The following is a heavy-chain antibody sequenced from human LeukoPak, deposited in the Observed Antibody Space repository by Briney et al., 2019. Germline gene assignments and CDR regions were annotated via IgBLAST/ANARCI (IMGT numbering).Heavy chain of an antibody. CDR3: ARGPPDCSSTSCYAFDAFDI. Sequence: SETLSLTCTVSGGSISITRYYWGWIRQPPGKGLEWIASMYSSGTTYYNPSLKSRVTISVDTSKNQFSLKLSSVTAADTAVYYCARGPPDCSSTSCYAFDAFDIWGQGTMVTVSS. CDR2: MYSSGTT. CDR1: GGSISITRYY. D-gene: IGHD2-2*01. V-gene: IGHV4-39*07. J-gene: IGHJ3*02.